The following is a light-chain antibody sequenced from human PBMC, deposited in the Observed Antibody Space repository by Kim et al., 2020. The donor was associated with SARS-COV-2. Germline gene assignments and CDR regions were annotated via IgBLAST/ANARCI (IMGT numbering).Light chain of an antibody. J-gene: IGLJ2*01. V-gene: IGLV3-1*01. CDR3: QTWDNGLVV. CDR1: EVVDKC. Sequence: DSPGKEASITCAGDEVVDKCTSWYQHKQGQSPLIVIFQDKKRPSGIPERFSGATSENTATLTISGTQAMDEADYYCQTWDNGLVVFGGGTRRTVL. CDR2: QDK.